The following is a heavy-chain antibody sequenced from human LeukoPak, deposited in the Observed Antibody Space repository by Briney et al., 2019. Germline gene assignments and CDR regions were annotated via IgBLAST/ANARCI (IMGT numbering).Heavy chain of an antibody. CDR2: INHSGST. CDR3: ARGRGPYCSSTSCPHAYYMDV. V-gene: IGHV4-34*01. CDR1: GGSFSGYY. J-gene: IGHJ6*03. D-gene: IGHD2-2*01. Sequence: SETLSLTCAVYGGSFSGYYWSWLRQPPGKGLEWIGEINHSGSTNYNPSLKSRVTISVDTSKNQFSLKLSSVTAADTAVYYCARGRGPYCSSTSCPHAYYMDVWGKGTTVTVSS.